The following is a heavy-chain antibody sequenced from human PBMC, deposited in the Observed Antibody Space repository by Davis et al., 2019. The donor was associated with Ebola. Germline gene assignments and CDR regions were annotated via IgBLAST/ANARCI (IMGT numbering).Heavy chain of an antibody. CDR1: GYSFSNYG. Sequence: AASVKVSCKASGYSFSNYGINWVQKAPGQGLEWMGCISAYNGNTHYAPKLQGRVTLTTDTSTNTAYMEVRSLRPDDTALYYCARDDGGHSRYWGQGTLVTVSS. D-gene: IGHD4-23*01. CDR3: ARDDGGHSRY. J-gene: IGHJ4*02. V-gene: IGHV1-18*01. CDR2: ISAYNGNT.